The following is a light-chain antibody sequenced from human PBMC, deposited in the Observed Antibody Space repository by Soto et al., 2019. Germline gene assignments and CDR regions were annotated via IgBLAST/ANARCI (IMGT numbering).Light chain of an antibody. V-gene: IGKV3-20*01. CDR3: QQYSRAPIT. CDR1: QSISRY. Sequence: EIVLTQSPATLSLSPGERVTLSCRASQSISRYLAWYQQRPGQAPRLLIYTASRRATGIPDRFSGSGSGTDFTLTISRLEPEDSAVYYCQQYSRAPITFGQGTRLEIK. J-gene: IGKJ5*01. CDR2: TAS.